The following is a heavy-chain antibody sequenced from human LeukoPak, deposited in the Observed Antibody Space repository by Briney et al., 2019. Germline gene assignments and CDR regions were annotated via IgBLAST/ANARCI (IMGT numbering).Heavy chain of an antibody. CDR3: ARAADSRGYYAGNYFDY. Sequence: SVKVSCKASGGTFSSYAISWVRQAPGQGLEWMGGIIPIFGTANYAQKFQGRVTITTDESTSTAYMELSSLRSEDTAVYYCARAADSRGYYAGNYFDYWGQGTLVTVSS. CDR1: GGTFSSYA. CDR2: IIPIFGTA. V-gene: IGHV1-69*05. D-gene: IGHD3-22*01. J-gene: IGHJ4*02.